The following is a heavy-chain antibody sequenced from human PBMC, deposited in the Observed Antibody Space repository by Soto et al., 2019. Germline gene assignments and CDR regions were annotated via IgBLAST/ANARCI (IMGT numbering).Heavy chain of an antibody. V-gene: IGHV1-2*06. Sequence: ASVKVSCKASGYTFIGYYIHWVRQAPGQGLEWMGRINPRSGGTTYAQKFQGRLTMTRDTSISTAYMELSSLRSDDTAVYYCGRDGVGATPLGWFDPWG. D-gene: IGHD1-26*01. CDR3: GRDGVGATPLGWFDP. J-gene: IGHJ5*02. CDR2: INPRSGGT. CDR1: GYTFIGYY.